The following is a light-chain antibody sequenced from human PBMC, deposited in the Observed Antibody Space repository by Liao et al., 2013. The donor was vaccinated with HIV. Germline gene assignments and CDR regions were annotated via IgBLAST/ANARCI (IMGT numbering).Light chain of an antibody. CDR3: QTWDRTTYV. CDR1: RLGDKF. CDR2: QDN. V-gene: IGLV3-1*01. J-gene: IGLJ1*01. Sequence: SYELTQPPSVSVSPGHTATITCSGHRLGDKFTSWYQQKPGRSPVVVIFQDNKRPSPIPERFSGSNSGDRATLTISETQADDEADYYCQTWDRTTYVFGSGTKVTVL.